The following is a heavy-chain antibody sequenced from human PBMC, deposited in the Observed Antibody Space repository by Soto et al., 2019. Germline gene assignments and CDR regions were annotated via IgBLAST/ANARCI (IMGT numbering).Heavy chain of an antibody. D-gene: IGHD6-13*01. CDR1: GGTFSSYA. V-gene: IGHV1-69*13. J-gene: IGHJ3*02. CDR2: IIPIFGTA. Sequence: GASVKVSCKASGGTFSSYAISWVRQAPGQGLEWMGGIIPIFGTANYAQKFQGRVTITADESTSTAYMELSSLRSEDTAVYYCARGKQLVQWDDAFDIWGQGTMVTVSS. CDR3: ARGKQLVQWDDAFDI.